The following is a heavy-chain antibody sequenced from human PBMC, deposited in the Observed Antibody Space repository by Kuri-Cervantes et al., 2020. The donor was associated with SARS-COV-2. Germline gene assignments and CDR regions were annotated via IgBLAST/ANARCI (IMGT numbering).Heavy chain of an antibody. CDR3: AKERFPQDAYDI. D-gene: IGHD3-10*01. CDR2: IYHSGST. CDR1: GYSISSGYY. J-gene: IGHJ3*02. V-gene: IGHV4-38-2*02. Sequence: SETLSLTCAVSGYSISSGYYWGWIRQPPGKGLEWIGSIYHSGSTYYNPSLKSRVTISVDTSKNQFSLKLSSVTAADTAVYYCAKERFPQDAYDIWGQGTMVTVSS.